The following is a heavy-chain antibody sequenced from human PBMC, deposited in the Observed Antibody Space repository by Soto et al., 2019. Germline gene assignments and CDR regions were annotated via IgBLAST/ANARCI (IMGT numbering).Heavy chain of an antibody. V-gene: IGHV3-33*01. Sequence: GGSLRLSCAASGFTFSSYGMHWVRQAPGKGLEWVAVIWYDGSNKYYADSVKGRFTISRDNSKNTLYLQMNSLRAEDTAVYYCARDQVSSSWRPYYYGMDVWGQGTTVTVSS. J-gene: IGHJ6*02. CDR1: GFTFSSYG. CDR3: ARDQVSSSWRPYYYGMDV. D-gene: IGHD6-13*01. CDR2: IWYDGSNK.